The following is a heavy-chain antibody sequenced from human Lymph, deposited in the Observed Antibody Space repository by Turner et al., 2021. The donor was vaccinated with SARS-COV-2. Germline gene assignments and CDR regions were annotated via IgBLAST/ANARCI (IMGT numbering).Heavy chain of an antibody. CDR1: GLTVSSNY. J-gene: IGHJ6*02. CDR3: ARDLVVYGMDV. D-gene: IGHD3-10*01. CDR2: IYSGGST. V-gene: IGHV3-53*02. Sequence: EVQLMETGGGLLQPGGSLRLSCAASGLTVSSNYMTWVRQAPGKGLEWVSVIYSGGSTFYADSVKGRFTISRDNSKNTLYLQMNSLRAEDTAVYYCARDLVVYGMDVWGQGTTVTVSS.